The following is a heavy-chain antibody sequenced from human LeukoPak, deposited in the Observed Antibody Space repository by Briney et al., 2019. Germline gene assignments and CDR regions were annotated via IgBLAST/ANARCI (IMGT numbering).Heavy chain of an antibody. Sequence: GGSLRLSCTASGFTFGDYAMSWVRQAPGKGLEWVGFIRSKAYGGTTEYAASVKGRFTISRDDSKSIAYLQMNSLKTEDTAVYYCTRLKTEWELLGGDYWGQGTLVTVSS. CDR2: IRSKAYGGTT. J-gene: IGHJ4*02. CDR3: TRLKTEWELLGGDY. V-gene: IGHV3-49*04. D-gene: IGHD1-26*01. CDR1: GFTFGDYA.